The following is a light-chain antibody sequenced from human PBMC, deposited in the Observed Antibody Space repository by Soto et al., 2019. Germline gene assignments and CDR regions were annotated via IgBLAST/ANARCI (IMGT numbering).Light chain of an antibody. CDR3: QQYKSGPRT. V-gene: IGKV3-15*01. J-gene: IGKJ1*01. CDR2: GAS. CDR1: QTLSSD. Sequence: EIVLTQSPATLSVSPGETATLSCRASQTLSSDLVWYQQKPGQAPRLLVYGASARASGVPARFSGSGSGTEFTLTISGLQSEDFAIYYCQQYKSGPRTFGQGTKVEIK.